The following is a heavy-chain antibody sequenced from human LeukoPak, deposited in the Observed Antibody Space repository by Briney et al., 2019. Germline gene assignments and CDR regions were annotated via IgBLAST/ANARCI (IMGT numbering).Heavy chain of an antibody. D-gene: IGHD2-15*01. J-gene: IGHJ4*02. CDR3: ARQAPSVVVAATGDFDY. CDR2: IYPGDSDT. V-gene: IGHV5-51*01. Sequence: GESLKISCKGSGYSFTSYWIGWVRQMPGKGLEWMGIIYPGDSDTRYRPSFEGQVTISADKPISTAYLQWSSLKASDTAMYYCARQAPSVVVAATGDFDYWGQGTLVTVSS. CDR1: GYSFTSYW.